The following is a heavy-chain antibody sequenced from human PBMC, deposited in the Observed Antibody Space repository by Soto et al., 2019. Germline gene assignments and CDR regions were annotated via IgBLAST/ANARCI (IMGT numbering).Heavy chain of an antibody. CDR2: IYPGDSDT. Sequence: PGESLKISCKGSGYSFTSYWIGLVRQMPGKGLEWMGIIYPGDSDTRYSPSFQGQVTISADKSISTAYLQWSSLKASDTAMYYCARHESGYCSGGSFYSFEDYYSYSAMDAWAQGTTVTVPS. CDR3: ARHESGYCSGGSFYSFEDYYSYSAMDA. V-gene: IGHV5-51*01. D-gene: IGHD2-15*01. J-gene: IGHJ6*02. CDR1: GYSFTSYW.